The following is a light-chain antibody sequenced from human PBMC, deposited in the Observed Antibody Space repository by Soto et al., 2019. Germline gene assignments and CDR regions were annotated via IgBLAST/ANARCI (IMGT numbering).Light chain of an antibody. CDR2: GNN. J-gene: IGLJ1*01. CDR1: SSNIGAGYD. CDR3: QSHDSSLSGYV. Sequence: QAVVTQPPSVSGAPGQRVTISCTGSSSNIGAGYDVHWYQQLPGTAPKLLIYGNNNRPSGVPDRFSGSKSGTSASLAITGLQAEDEADYYCQSHDSSLSGYVFGTGTKVTVL. V-gene: IGLV1-40*01.